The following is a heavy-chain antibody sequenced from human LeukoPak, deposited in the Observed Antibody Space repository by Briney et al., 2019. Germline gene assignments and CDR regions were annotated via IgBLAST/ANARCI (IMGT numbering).Heavy chain of an antibody. D-gene: IGHD4-23*01. V-gene: IGHV3-11*01. CDR2: ISSSGSTI. CDR1: GFTFSDYY. J-gene: IGHJ4*02. CDR3: AGRRGTVVPFDY. Sequence: GGSLRLSCAASGFTFSDYYMSWIRQAPGKGLERVSYISSSGSTIYYADSVKGRFTISRDNAKNSLYLQMNSLRAEDTAVYYCAGRRGTVVPFDYWGQGTLVTVSS.